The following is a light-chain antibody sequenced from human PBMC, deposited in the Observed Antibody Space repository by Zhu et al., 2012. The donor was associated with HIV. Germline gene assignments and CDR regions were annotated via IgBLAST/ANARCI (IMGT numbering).Light chain of an antibody. J-gene: IGKJ4*01. V-gene: IGKV3-11*01. CDR3: QQRRNRPLT. CDR2: DAS. Sequence: EIVLTQSPATLSLSPGERATVSCRASQSVNIFLAWYQQKPGQAPRLLIYDASKRATGIPARFSGSGSGTDFTLTISSLEPEDFALYYCQQRRNRPLTFGGGTKVEIK. CDR1: QSVNIF.